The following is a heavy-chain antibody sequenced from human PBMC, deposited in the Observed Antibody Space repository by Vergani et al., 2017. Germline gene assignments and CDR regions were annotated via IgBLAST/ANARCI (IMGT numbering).Heavy chain of an antibody. CDR3: ARAPDGYRFFFDY. V-gene: IGHV4-59*02. Sequence: QVQLQESGPGLVKPSATLSLTCTVSGGSVSSSYWSWIRQPPGKGLEWIGSIYYSGSTNYKPSLKSRVTISVDTSKNQFSLKLSSVTAADTAVYYCARAPDGYRFFFDYWGPGALVTVSS. CDR2: IYYSGST. J-gene: IGHJ4*02. CDR1: GGSVSSSY. D-gene: IGHD5-24*01.